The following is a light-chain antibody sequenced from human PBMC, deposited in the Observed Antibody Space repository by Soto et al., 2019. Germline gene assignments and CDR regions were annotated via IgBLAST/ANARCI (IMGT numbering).Light chain of an antibody. V-gene: IGKV1-5*01. CDR3: QHYKTYSPWP. J-gene: IGKJ1*01. Sequence: DIKMTQSPSTLSASIGDRVVITCRASESISSWLAWYQQKPGKAPKLLIYDVSSLESGVPSRFSGSGSGTDFTLTISSLHPDDFATYYCQHYKTYSPWPFGQRTKVDIK. CDR2: DVS. CDR1: ESISSW.